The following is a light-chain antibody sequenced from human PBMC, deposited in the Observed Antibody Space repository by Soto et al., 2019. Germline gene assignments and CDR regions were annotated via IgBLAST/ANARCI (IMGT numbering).Light chain of an antibody. Sequence: QSALTQPASVSGSPGQSITISCTGTSSDFGGYNYVSWYQQHPGKAPKLMIYDVSNRPSGVSNRFSGSKSGNTASLTISGVQAEDEADYYCSSYTSSSTWVFGGGTKLTVL. CDR2: DVS. J-gene: IGLJ3*02. V-gene: IGLV2-14*01. CDR1: SSDFGGYNY. CDR3: SSYTSSSTWV.